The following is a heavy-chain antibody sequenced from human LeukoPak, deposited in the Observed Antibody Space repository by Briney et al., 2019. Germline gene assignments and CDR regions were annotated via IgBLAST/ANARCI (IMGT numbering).Heavy chain of an antibody. V-gene: IGHV5-51*01. Sequence: GESLKISCKGSGYTFSTNWIGWVRQLPGKGLEWMGIIYPDDSDTRYNPSFQGQVTISADKSITTAYLQWSSLKASDTAMYYCARHGGYCSSTSCYRLYYMDVWGKGTTVTVSS. D-gene: IGHD2-2*01. J-gene: IGHJ6*03. CDR3: ARHGGYCSSTSCYRLYYMDV. CDR2: IYPDDSDT. CDR1: GYTFSTNW.